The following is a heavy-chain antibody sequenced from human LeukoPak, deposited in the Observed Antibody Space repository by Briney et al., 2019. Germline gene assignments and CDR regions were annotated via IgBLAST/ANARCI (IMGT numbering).Heavy chain of an antibody. Sequence: PGGSLRLSCAASGFTFSNYAVSWARQAPGKGLEWVSGISASGGSTFYADSMKGRFTISRDNSKNTLYLQINSLRAEDTAVYYCARPRGNYWYFDLWGRGTLVTVSS. D-gene: IGHD3-10*01. V-gene: IGHV3-23*01. J-gene: IGHJ2*01. CDR3: ARPRGNYWYFDL. CDR2: ISASGGST. CDR1: GFTFSNYA.